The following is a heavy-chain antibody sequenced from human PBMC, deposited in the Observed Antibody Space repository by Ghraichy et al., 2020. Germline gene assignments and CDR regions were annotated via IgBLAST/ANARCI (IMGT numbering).Heavy chain of an antibody. Sequence: GGSLRLSCAASGFTFSSHPMSWVRQAPGKGLYWVSAISASGGSTYYADSVKGRFTISRDNSKNTLHLQMNSLRVEDTAVYYCAKRYCSGGSCYADSWGQGTLVTVSS. D-gene: IGHD2-15*01. CDR2: ISASGGST. J-gene: IGHJ4*02. V-gene: IGHV3-23*01. CDR1: GFTFSSHP. CDR3: AKRYCSGGSCYADS.